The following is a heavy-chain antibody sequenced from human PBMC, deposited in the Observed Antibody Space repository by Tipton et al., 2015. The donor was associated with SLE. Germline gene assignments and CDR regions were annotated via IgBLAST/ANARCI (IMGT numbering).Heavy chain of an antibody. V-gene: IGHV3-30*03. CDR3: AREIYYYDSRPYYFFDY. CDR1: GFIFSGYG. J-gene: IGHJ4*02. Sequence: SLRLSCAASGFIFSGYGMHWVRQAPGKGLEWVAVISYDGINKYYADSVKGRFTISRDNSKNTLYLQMNSLRAEDTAVYYCAREIYYYDSRPYYFFDYWGQGTLVTVSS. CDR2: ISYDGINK. D-gene: IGHD3-22*01.